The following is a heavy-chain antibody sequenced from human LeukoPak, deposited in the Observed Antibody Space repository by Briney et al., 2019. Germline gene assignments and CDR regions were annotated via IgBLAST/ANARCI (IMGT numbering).Heavy chain of an antibody. CDR1: GFTFSSYA. CDR3: AKGTMIVVVSTSGPAFDI. Sequence: GGSLRLSCAASGFTFSSYAMSWVRQAPGKGLEWVSAISGSGGSTYYADSVKGRFTISRDNSENTLYLQMNSLRAEDTAVYYCAKGTMIVVVSTSGPAFDIWGQGTMVTVSS. D-gene: IGHD3-22*01. V-gene: IGHV3-23*01. CDR2: ISGSGGST. J-gene: IGHJ3*02.